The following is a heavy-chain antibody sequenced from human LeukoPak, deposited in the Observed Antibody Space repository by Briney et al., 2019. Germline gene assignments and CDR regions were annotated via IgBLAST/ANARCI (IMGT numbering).Heavy chain of an antibody. V-gene: IGHV4-34*01. D-gene: IGHD6-13*01. J-gene: IGHJ4*02. CDR3: ALAAAGTRSKRDY. Sequence: SETLSLTCTVSGGSISNYYWSWIRQPPGKGLEWIGEINHSGSTNYNPSLKSRVTISVDTSKNQFFLKLSSVTAADTAVYYCALAAAGTRSKRDYWGQGTLVTVSS. CDR1: GGSISNYY. CDR2: INHSGST.